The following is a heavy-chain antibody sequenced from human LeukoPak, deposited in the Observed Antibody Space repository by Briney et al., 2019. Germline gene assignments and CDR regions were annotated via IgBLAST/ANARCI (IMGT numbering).Heavy chain of an antibody. CDR3: ARYNYYDSSFDY. CDR2: IYYSGST. D-gene: IGHD3-22*01. J-gene: IGHJ4*02. V-gene: IGHV4-59*01. Sequence: SETLSLTCTVSGGSISSYYWSWIRQPPGKGLEWIGYIYYSGSTNYNPSLKSRVTISVDTSKNRFSLKLSSVTAADTAVYYCARYNYYDSSFDYWGQGTLVTVSS. CDR1: GGSISSYY.